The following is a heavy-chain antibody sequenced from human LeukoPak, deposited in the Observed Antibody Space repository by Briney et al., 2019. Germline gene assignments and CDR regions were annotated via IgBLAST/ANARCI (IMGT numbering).Heavy chain of an antibody. J-gene: IGHJ5*01. CDR2: IYYSGTT. Sequence: SETLSLTCTVSGGSISSYYWSWIRQPPGKGLEWIGYIYYSGTTNYNPSLKSRVTISVDTSKNQFSLKLSSVTAADTAVYYCARRLYYGSGTVWFDSWGQGTLVTVSS. D-gene: IGHD3-10*01. V-gene: IGHV4-59*08. CDR1: GGSISSYY. CDR3: ARRLYYGSGTVWFDS.